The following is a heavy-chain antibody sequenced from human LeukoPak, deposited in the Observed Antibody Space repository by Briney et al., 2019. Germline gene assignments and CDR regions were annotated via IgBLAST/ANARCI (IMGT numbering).Heavy chain of an antibody. CDR1: GFTFDDYA. J-gene: IGHJ6*03. Sequence: PGRSLRLSCAASGFTFDDYAMHWVRHAPGKGLEWVSGIGWNSGSIGYADSVKGRFTISRDNAKNSLYLQMNSLRAEDTALYYCAKGVGSDYYYYYKDVWGKGTTVTISS. CDR3: AKGVGSDYYYYYKDV. CDR2: IGWNSGSI. V-gene: IGHV3-9*01. D-gene: IGHD3-10*01.